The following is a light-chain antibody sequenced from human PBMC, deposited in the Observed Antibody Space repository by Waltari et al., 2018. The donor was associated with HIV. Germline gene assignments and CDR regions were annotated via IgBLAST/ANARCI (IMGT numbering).Light chain of an antibody. CDR1: NIGSKS. J-gene: IGLJ3*02. CDR2: DDG. V-gene: IGLV3-21*02. Sequence: SYVLTQPPSVSVAPGQTARITCGGDNIGSKSVHWYQQKPGQAPVMVVYDDGDRPSGIAGGFSGSNSGNTATLTSSRVEAGDEADYYCQVWDSSSDHRRVFGGGTELTVL. CDR3: QVWDSSSDHRRV.